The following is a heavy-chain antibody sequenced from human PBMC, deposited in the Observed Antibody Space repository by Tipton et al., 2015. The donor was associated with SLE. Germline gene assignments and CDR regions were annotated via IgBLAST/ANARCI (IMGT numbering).Heavy chain of an antibody. CDR2: IYYSGNT. D-gene: IGHD1-26*01. CDR3: ARDGWDRIDYFDY. V-gene: IGHV4-39*07. Sequence: LRLSCVASGATVSSNFMSWVRQAPGKGLEWIGSIYYSGNTYSNPSLKSRVTISVDTSKNQFSLKLSSVTAADTAVYYCARDGWDRIDYFDYWGQGTLVTVSS. J-gene: IGHJ4*02. CDR1: GATVSSNF.